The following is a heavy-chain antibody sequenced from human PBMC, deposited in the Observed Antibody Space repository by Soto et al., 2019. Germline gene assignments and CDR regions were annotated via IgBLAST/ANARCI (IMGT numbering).Heavy chain of an antibody. CDR2: VYPGGFDT. CDR1: GGTFSSYA. Sequence: KVSCKASGGTFSSYAISWVRQMPGKGLEWMGIVYPGGFDTRFSPSFQGQVTMSADKSISTVYLQWSNLKASDTAMYYCARRAISDGFDIWGQGTMVTVSS. CDR3: ARRAISDGFDI. J-gene: IGHJ3*02. V-gene: IGHV5-51*01.